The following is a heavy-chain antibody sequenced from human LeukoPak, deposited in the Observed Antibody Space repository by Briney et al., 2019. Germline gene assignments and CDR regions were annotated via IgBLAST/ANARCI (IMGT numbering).Heavy chain of an antibody. Sequence: GGSLRLSCAASGFTFSTYTIHWVRQAPGKGLEWVAVISYDKRNEYYADSVKGRLTVSRDNAKNTLYLQMNSLIAEDTAVYYCAREYFSGWYYYWGQGTLVTVSS. V-gene: IGHV3-30*04. CDR3: AREYFSGWYYY. J-gene: IGHJ4*02. CDR1: GFTFSTYT. CDR2: ISYDKRNE. D-gene: IGHD6-19*01.